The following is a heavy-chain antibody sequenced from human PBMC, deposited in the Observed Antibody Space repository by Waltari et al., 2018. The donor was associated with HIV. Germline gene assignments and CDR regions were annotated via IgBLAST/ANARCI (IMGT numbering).Heavy chain of an antibody. V-gene: IGHV3-30*18. CDR2: ISYDGVNK. J-gene: IGHJ6*02. Sequence: QVQLVESGGGVVQPGRSLRLSCAASGFTFSSYGMHWVRQAPGKGREGVAVISYDGVNKYYADAVTGRFTISRDNSKSRRYLQMNSLRAEDTSVYYCAKDARFLDLDYYYGMDVWGQGTTVTVSS. CDR1: GFTFSSYG. D-gene: IGHD3-3*01. CDR3: AKDARFLDLDYYYGMDV.